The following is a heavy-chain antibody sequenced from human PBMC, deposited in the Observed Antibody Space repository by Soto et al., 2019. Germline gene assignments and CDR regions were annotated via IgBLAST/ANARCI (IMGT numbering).Heavy chain of an antibody. Sequence: SETLSLTCAVYGGSFSGYYWTWIRQPPGTGLEWIGEINHSGSTNYNPSLKSRVIISVDRSKNQFSLKLSSVTAADTAVYYCVRESYGDYVGYFAPRGQGYLVTVSS. CDR2: INHSGST. V-gene: IGHV4-34*01. CDR3: VRESYGDYVGYFAP. CDR1: GGSFSGYY. J-gene: IGHJ5*02. D-gene: IGHD4-17*01.